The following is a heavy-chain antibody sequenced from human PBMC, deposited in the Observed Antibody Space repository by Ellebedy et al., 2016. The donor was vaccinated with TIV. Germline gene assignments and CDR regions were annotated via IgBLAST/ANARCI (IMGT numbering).Heavy chain of an antibody. D-gene: IGHD1-26*01. CDR3: ARDKNGSPDY. J-gene: IGHJ4*02. CDR1: GCTFSDHY. V-gene: IGHV3-72*01. Sequence: GESLKISCAASGCTFSDHYMDWARQAPGQGREWVGRIRNKATSYTTEYAASVRGRFTISRDDSENSLYLQMNSLKTEDTAVYYCARDKNGSPDYWGQGTLVTVSS. CDR2: IRNKATSYTT.